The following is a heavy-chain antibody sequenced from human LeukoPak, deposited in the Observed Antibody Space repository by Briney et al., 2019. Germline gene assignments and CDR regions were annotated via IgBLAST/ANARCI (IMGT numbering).Heavy chain of an antibody. D-gene: IGHD2-2*01. J-gene: IGHJ6*03. CDR1: GFTFSSYW. CDR3: ARDWMGYCSSNSCYLYYTDV. V-gene: IGHV3-7*01. CDR2: IKEDGSEK. Sequence: GGSLRLSCAASGFTFSSYWMSWVRQAPGKGLEWVANIKEDGSEKDYVDSVRGRFTISRDNARNSLYLQMNSLRAEDTAVYYCARDWMGYCSSNSCYLYYTDVWGKGTTVTVSS.